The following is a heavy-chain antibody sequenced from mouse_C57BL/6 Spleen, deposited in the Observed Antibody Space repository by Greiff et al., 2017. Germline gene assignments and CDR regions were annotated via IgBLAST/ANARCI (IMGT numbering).Heavy chain of an antibody. J-gene: IGHJ2*01. D-gene: IGHD2-5*01. CDR3: ARQAYYSNDY. CDR1: GFTFSSYT. V-gene: IGHV5-9*01. Sequence: EVQRVESGGGLVKPGGSLKLSCAASGFTFSSYTMSWVRQTPEKRLEWVATISGGGGNTYYPDSVKGRFTISRDNAKNTLYLQMSSLRSEDTALYYCARQAYYSNDYWGQGTTLTVSS. CDR2: ISGGGGNT.